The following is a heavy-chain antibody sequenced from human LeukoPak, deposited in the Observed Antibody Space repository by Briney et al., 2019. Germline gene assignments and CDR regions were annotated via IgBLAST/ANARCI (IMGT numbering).Heavy chain of an antibody. CDR3: ATISDLLYYFDS. CDR2: IYTGGKS. V-gene: IGHV3-66*01. Sequence: PGGSLRLSCAASGFTVSSNYTSWVRQAPGKGLEWVSLIYTGGKSYYADSVKGRFTLSRDNSKNTVYLQMTSLRVEDTAMYYCATISDLLYYFDSWGQGTLVTVSS. CDR1: GFTVSSNY. J-gene: IGHJ4*02.